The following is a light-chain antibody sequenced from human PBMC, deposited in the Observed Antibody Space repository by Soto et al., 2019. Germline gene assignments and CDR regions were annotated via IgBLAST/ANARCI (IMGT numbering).Light chain of an antibody. J-gene: IGKJ1*01. Sequence: DIQMTQSPSSVSASVGDRLTITCRASRDISNSFAWYQQTPGKAPKLLLRGASSLHRGVPSRFSGGGAGTEFTLTINSLQPEDFATYYCQQTSAFPRTFGQGTKVDVK. CDR2: GAS. CDR1: RDISNS. CDR3: QQTSAFPRT. V-gene: IGKV1-12*01.